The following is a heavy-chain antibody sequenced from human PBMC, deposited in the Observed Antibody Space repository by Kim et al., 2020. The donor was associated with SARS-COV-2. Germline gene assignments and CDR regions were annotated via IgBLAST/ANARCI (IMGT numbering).Heavy chain of an antibody. V-gene: IGHV5-51*01. CDR2: IYPGDSDT. Sequence: GESLKISCKGSGYSFTTYYIAWVRQVPGEGLEWMGIIYPGDSDTTYSPSFQGQVTISADKSITTAYLQFRSLKASDTAIYYCARAPDRSGGYFDYWGRGTLVTVSS. CDR3: ARAPDRSGGYFDY. CDR1: GYSFTTYY. D-gene: IGHD3-22*01. J-gene: IGHJ4*02.